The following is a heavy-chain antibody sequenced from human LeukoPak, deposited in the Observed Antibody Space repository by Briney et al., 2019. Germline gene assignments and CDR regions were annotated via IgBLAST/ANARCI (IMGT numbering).Heavy chain of an antibody. D-gene: IGHD6-19*01. CDR3: AREEWLVDYFDY. CDR1: GYTFTGYY. Sequence: EASVKVSCKASGYTFTGYYMHWVRQAPGRGLEWMGWINPNSGGTNYAQKFQGRVTMTRDTSISTAYMELSRLRSDDTAVYYCAREEWLVDYFDYWGQGTLVTVSS. CDR2: INPNSGGT. J-gene: IGHJ4*02. V-gene: IGHV1-2*02.